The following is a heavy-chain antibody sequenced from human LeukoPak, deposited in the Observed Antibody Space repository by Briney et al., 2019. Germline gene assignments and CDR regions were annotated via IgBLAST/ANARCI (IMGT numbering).Heavy chain of an antibody. CDR3: ASSKRFLEWLFPFVF. J-gene: IGHJ4*02. V-gene: IGHV4-39*01. CDR2: IYDSGTT. D-gene: IGHD3-3*01. CDR1: GGSISSSSYY. Sequence: SETLSLTCTVSGGSISSSSYYWGWIHQPPGKGLEWVGSIYDSGTTYYNPSLKRPATISVDTSNNQSSLKLIFVTAADTVVYYCASSKRFLEWLFPFVFWGQGTLVTVSS.